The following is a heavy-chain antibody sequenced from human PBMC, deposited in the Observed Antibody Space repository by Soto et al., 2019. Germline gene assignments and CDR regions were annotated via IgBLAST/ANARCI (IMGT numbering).Heavy chain of an antibody. CDR3: ARDQDLTIFGVVIPRQYNWFDP. Sequence: ASVKVSCKASGYTFTSYYMHWVRQAPGQGLEWMGIINPSGGSTSYAQKFQGRVTMTRDTSTSTVYMELSSLRSEDTAVYYCARDQDLTIFGVVIPRQYNWFDPCGQGPLVTVSS. D-gene: IGHD3-3*01. V-gene: IGHV1-46*01. J-gene: IGHJ5*02. CDR1: GYTFTSYY. CDR2: INPSGGST.